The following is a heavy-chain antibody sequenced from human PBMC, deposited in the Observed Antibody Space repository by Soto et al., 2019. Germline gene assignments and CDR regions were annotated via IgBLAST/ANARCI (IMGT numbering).Heavy chain of an antibody. J-gene: IGHJ5*02. CDR2: ISYDGSKK. V-gene: IGHV3-30*18. D-gene: IGHD3-9*01. CDR1: GITFNNCG. Sequence: QPGGSLRLSCAASGITFNNCGMHWVRQAPGSGLEWVAVISYDGSKKYYADSVKGRFTISRDNSKNTLFLQMNSLRAEDTSLYYCAKAGLYDDIFTPPLFDPWGQGTLVTVSS. CDR3: AKAGLYDDIFTPPLFDP.